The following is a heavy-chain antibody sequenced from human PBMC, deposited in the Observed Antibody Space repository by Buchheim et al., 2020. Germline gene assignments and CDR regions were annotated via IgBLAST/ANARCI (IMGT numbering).Heavy chain of an antibody. V-gene: IGHV3-66*01. CDR2: ISDVGTT. CDR3: VRGINGIDV. D-gene: IGHD2-15*01. CDR1: AFSVTTTY. Sequence: EVHLVESGGALVQPGGSLRLSCSTSAFSVTTTYMTWVRQAPGKGLEWVSVISDVGTTYYADSVKGRFTISRDNSNNMVYLQMNSLRVEDTAVYYCVRGINGIDVWGQGTT. J-gene: IGHJ6*02.